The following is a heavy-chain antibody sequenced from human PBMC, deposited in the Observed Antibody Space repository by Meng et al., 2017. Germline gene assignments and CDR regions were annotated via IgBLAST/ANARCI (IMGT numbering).Heavy chain of an antibody. CDR2: ISGDGSIT. J-gene: IGHJ4*02. D-gene: IGHD1-1*01. V-gene: IGHV3-74*01. CDR3: LDEAPRSDY. Sequence: VQLVAAGGCLVQPGGSLRLSFAASGFTFNNYWMHWVSQVPGKGLVWVSRISGDGSITNYADSVKGRFTISRDNAKNTLYLQMNSLRPEDTAVYYCLDEAPRSDYWGQGSLVTVSS. CDR1: GFTFNNYW.